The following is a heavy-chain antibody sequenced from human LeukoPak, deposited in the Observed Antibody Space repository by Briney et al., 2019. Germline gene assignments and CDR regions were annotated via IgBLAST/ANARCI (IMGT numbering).Heavy chain of an antibody. J-gene: IGHJ4*02. CDR1: GVSISDYH. V-gene: IGHV4-59*01. Sequence: SETLSLTCSVSGVSISDYHWIWIRQPPAKGLEWMGYFSYSGSTRYNPSLKSRVTMSVDTSKNQFSLRLISVAAADTAVYYCTRMYSGTSYYFDFWGQGTLVTVSS. CDR3: TRMYSGTSYYFDF. CDR2: FSYSGST. D-gene: IGHD1-26*01.